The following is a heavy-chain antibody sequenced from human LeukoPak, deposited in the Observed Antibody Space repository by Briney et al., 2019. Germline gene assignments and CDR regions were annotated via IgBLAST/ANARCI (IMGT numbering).Heavy chain of an antibody. V-gene: IGHV1-8*03. J-gene: IGHJ3*02. Sequence: ASVKVSCKASGYTFTSYAMNWVRQAPGQGLEWMGWMNPNSGNTGYAQKFQGRVTITRNTSISTAYMELSSLRSDDTAVYYCARDGHRRCHYDCSGREDAFDIWGQGTMVTVSS. D-gene: IGHD3-22*01. CDR3: ARDGHRRCHYDCSGREDAFDI. CDR1: GYTFTSYA. CDR2: MNPNSGNT.